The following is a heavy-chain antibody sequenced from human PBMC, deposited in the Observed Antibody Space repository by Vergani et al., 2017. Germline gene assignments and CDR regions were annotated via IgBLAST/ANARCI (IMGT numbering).Heavy chain of an antibody. J-gene: IGHJ4*02. CDR1: GFTFSSYG. CDR2: ISYDGSNK. CDR3: ARPRWGRILDIAVLGGGFNS. Sequence: QVQLVESGGGVVQPGRSLRLSCAASGFTFSSYGMHWVRQAPGKGLEWVAVISYDGSNKYYADSVKGRFTISRDNSKNTLYLQMNSLRAEDTAVYYCARPRWGRILDIAVLGGGFNSWGQGTLVTVSS. V-gene: IGHV3-30*03. D-gene: IGHD6-19*01.